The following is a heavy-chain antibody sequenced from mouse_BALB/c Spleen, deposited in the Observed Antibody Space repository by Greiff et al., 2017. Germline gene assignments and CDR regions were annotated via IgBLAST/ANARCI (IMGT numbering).Heavy chain of an antibody. Sequence: EVQGVESGGGLVQPGGSRKLSCAASGFTFSSFGMHWVRQAPEKGLEWVAYISSGSSTIYYADTVKGRFTISRDNPKNTLFLQMTSLRSEDTAMYYCARARGLGRYFDYWGQGTTLTVSS. V-gene: IGHV5-17*02. CDR2: ISSGSSTI. D-gene: IGHD4-1*01. CDR1: GFTFSSFG. CDR3: ARARGLGRYFDY. J-gene: IGHJ2*01.